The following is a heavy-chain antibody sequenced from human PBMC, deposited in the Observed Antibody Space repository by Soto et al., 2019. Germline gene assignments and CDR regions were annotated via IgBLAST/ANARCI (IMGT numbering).Heavy chain of an antibody. J-gene: IGHJ4*02. V-gene: IGHV3-23*04. CDR3: AKDRGGFANGWEYFDF. CDR1: RFTFSSYT. Sequence: DVQLVESGGGFVQPGGSLRVSCAASRFTFSSYTMGWVRQAPGKGLEWVSSVSGRDANTYYADSVKGRFTISRDNSKNTLYLQMNNLRGEDTAVYYCAKDRGGFANGWEYFDFWGQGTLVIVSS. CDR2: VSGRDANT. D-gene: IGHD6-19*01.